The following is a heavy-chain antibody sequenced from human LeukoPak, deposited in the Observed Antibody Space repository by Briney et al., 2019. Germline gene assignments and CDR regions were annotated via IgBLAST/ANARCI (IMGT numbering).Heavy chain of an antibody. Sequence: GGSLRLSCAASGFTFSSYDMHWVRQATGKGLEWVSAIGTAGDTYYPGSVKGRFTISRENAKNSLYLQMNSLRAGDTAVYYCARAVNRRLTGYYYYGMDVWGQGTTVTVSS. CDR1: GFTFSSYD. J-gene: IGHJ6*02. CDR2: IGTAGDT. CDR3: ARAVNRRLTGYYYYGMDV. V-gene: IGHV3-13*01. D-gene: IGHD4/OR15-4a*01.